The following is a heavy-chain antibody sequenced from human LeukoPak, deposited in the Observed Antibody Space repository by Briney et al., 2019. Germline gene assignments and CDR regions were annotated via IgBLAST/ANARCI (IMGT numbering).Heavy chain of an antibody. CDR3: AKESDSGYYRTADY. CDR1: GFTFSSYN. D-gene: IGHD3-22*01. CDR2: ISSSSSYI. J-gene: IGHJ4*02. V-gene: IGHV3-21*01. Sequence: PGGSLRLSCAASGFTFSSYNMNWVRQAPGKGLEWVSSISSSSSYIYYADSVKGRFTISRDNAKNSLYLQMNSLRAEDTAVYYCAKESDSGYYRTADYWGQGTLVSVSS.